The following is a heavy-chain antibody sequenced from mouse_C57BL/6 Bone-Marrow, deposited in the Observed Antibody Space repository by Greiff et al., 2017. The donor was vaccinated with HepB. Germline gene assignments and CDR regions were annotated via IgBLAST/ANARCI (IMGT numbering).Heavy chain of an antibody. Sequence: DVKLVESGGDLVKPGGSLKLSCAASGFTFSSYGMSWVRQTPDKRLEWVATISSGGSYTYYPDSVKGRFTISRDNAKNTLYLQMSSLKSEDTAMYYCARQGYVDYWGQGTSVTVSS. J-gene: IGHJ4*01. CDR2: ISSGGSYT. V-gene: IGHV5-6*02. CDR3: ARQGYVDY. CDR1: GFTFSSYG.